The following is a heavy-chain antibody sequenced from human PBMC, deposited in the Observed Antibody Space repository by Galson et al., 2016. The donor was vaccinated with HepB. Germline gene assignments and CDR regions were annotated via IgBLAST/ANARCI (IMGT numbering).Heavy chain of an antibody. J-gene: IGHJ4*02. Sequence: SLRLSCAASGFTFNTYSMNWVRQAPGKGLDWVSSISGTRTYIYYAPSVKGRFPISSDNAKNSLYRRMNNVRAEDTAVCYCARDLRGMIRFFDWSTHFDSWGQGTLVTVSS. CDR3: ARDLRGMIRFFDWSTHFDS. D-gene: IGHD3-9*01. CDR2: ISGTRTYI. V-gene: IGHV3-21*01. CDR1: GFTFNTYS.